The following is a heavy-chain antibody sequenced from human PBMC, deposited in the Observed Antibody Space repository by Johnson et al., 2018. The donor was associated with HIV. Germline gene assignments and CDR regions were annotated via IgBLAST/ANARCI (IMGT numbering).Heavy chain of an antibody. CDR2: INWNGGST. V-gene: IGHV3-20*04. CDR1: GFTFDDYG. CDR3: ARGVRDSSGYPFAFDV. Sequence: VQLVESGGGVVRPGGSLRLSCAASGFTFDDYGMSWVRQAPGKGLAWVSGINWNGGSTGYADSVQGRFTISRDNAKNSLYLQMNSLRAEDTALYYCARGVRDSSGYPFAFDVWGQGTMVSVSS. D-gene: IGHD3-22*01. J-gene: IGHJ3*01.